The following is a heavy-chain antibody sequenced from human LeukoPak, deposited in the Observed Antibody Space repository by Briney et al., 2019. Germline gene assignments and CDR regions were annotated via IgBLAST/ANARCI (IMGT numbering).Heavy chain of an antibody. D-gene: IGHD3-22*01. V-gene: IGHV1-18*01. CDR3: ARTLNYYDSSGWDY. CDR2: ISAYNGNT. J-gene: IGHJ4*02. CDR1: GYTFTSYG. Sequence: ASVKVSCKASGYTFTSYGISWVRQAPGQGLEWMGRISAYNGNTNYAQKLQGRVTMTTDTSTSTAYMELRSLRSDDTAVYYCARTLNYYDSSGWDYWGQGTLVTVSS.